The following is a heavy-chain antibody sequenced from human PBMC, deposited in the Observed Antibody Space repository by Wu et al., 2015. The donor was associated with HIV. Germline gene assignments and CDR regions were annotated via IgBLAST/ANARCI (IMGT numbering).Heavy chain of an antibody. CDR1: GGTFSSYA. D-gene: IGHD3-10*01. J-gene: IGHJ6*02. CDR3: ARDIGSGSYYYYYYGMDV. V-gene: IGHV1-69*05. CDR2: IIPIFGTA. Sequence: QVQLVQSGAEVKKPGSSVKVSCKASGGTFSSYAISWVRQAPGQGLEWMGGIIPIFGTANYAQKFQGRVTITTDESTSTAYMELSSLRSEDTAVYYCARDIGSGSYYYYYYGMDVWGQGTTVTVSS.